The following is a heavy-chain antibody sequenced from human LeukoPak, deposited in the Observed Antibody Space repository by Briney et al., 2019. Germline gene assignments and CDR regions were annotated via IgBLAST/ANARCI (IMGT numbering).Heavy chain of an antibody. CDR1: GFTFSSYE. V-gene: IGHV3-48*03. J-gene: IGHJ4*02. CDR2: ISSSGSSI. CDR3: ARGNRGSSYGGDS. D-gene: IGHD1-26*01. Sequence: PGGSLRLSCAASGFTFSSYEMDWVRQAPGKGLEWVSYISSSGSSIYYADSVKGRFTISRDNAKNSLYLQMDSLRAEDTALYYCARGNRGSSYGGDSWGQGTLVTVSS.